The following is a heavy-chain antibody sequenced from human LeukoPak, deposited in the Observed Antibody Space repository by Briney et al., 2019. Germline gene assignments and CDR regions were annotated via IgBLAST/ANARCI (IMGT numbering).Heavy chain of an antibody. V-gene: IGHV4-38-2*02. Sequence: SETLSLTCTVSGYSISGGYYWGWMRQPPGKGLECIGSIYHSGSTYYNPSLKRRVTISVDTSKNQFSLKLSSVPAADTAVYYCARGCAAADYVYYYYMDVWGKGTTVTVSS. D-gene: IGHD6-13*01. J-gene: IGHJ6*03. CDR3: ARGCAAADYVYYYYMDV. CDR1: GYSISGGYY. CDR2: IYHSGST.